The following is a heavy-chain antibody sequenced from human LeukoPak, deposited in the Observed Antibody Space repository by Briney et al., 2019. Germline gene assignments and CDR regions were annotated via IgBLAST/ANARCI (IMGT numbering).Heavy chain of an antibody. V-gene: IGHV4-39*07. CDR2: IYYSGST. Sequence: SETLSLTCTVSGGSISSSSYYWGWIRQPPGKGLEWIGSIYYSGSTYYNPSLKSRVTISVDTSKNQFSLKLSSVTAADTAVYYCARDRCSTSYPSCRAFHVWGQGTMVTVSS. J-gene: IGHJ3*01. CDR3: ARDRCSTSYPSCRAFHV. D-gene: IGHD6-13*01. CDR1: GGSISSSSYY.